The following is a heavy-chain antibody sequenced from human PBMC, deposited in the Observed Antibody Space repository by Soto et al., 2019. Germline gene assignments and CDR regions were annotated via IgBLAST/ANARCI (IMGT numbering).Heavy chain of an antibody. CDR1: RYCRGSAAY. CDR3: KEADILVVAGRTFHY. CDR2: IYHGGTT. V-gene: IGHV4-38-2*02. J-gene: IGHJ4*01. Sequence: SCTVQRYCRGSAAYWEWIRYSPRKRPEWIASIYHGGTTFYNPSLKSRVTVSVDKSNNQFSLKLRSVTAADTAVYYCKEADILVVAGRTFHYW. D-gene: IGHD2-21*01.